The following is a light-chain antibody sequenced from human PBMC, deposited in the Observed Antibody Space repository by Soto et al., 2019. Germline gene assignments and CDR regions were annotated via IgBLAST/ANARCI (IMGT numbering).Light chain of an antibody. Sequence: DIVMTHSPDSLAVSLGERATINCKSSQSVLYSPNNKNYLAWYQQKPGQPPKLLVYWASTRESGVPDRFSGSGSGTDFTLTISSLQAEDAAVYYCQQYHSAPQTFGQGTKVEIK. CDR3: QQYHSAPQT. CDR1: QSVLYSPNNKNY. J-gene: IGKJ1*01. V-gene: IGKV4-1*01. CDR2: WAS.